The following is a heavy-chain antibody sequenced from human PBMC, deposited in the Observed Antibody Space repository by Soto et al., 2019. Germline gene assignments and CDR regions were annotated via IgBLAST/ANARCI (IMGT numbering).Heavy chain of an antibody. Sequence: QVQLQQWGAGLLKPSEALSLTCAVYGGSFSDYYWSWIRQPPGKGLEWIGEINHSGSTNYHPSLKSRVSISVDTSKNQFSLKLSSVTAADTATYYCARESFSGSYYLAYWGQGNLVTVSS. CDR3: ARESFSGSYYLAY. V-gene: IGHV4-34*01. CDR2: INHSGST. CDR1: GGSFSDYY. D-gene: IGHD1-26*01. J-gene: IGHJ4*02.